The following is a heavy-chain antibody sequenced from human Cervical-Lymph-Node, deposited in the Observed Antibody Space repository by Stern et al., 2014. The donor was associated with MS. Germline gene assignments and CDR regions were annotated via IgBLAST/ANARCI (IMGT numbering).Heavy chain of an antibody. Sequence: QLVQSGPEVKKPGTSVKVSCKASGFTFATSAVPWVRQARGQRLEWIGWIALGSGDTKYAQKFQERVTITRDMSKGTAYRELSSLTSEDTAVYFCAAGPDRDSSDDYYHGMDVWGQGTTVTVSS. V-gene: IGHV1-58*01. CDR3: AAGPDRDSSDDYYHGMDV. CDR2: IALGSGDT. D-gene: IGHD3-22*01. CDR1: GFTFATSA. J-gene: IGHJ6*02.